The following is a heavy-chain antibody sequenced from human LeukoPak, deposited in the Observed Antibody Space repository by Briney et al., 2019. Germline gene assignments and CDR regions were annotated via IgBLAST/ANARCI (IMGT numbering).Heavy chain of an antibody. D-gene: IGHD2-2*01. CDR2: ISYDGGNK. V-gene: IGHV3-30-3*02. J-gene: IGHJ4*02. Sequence: GGSLRLSCAASGFTFGNYAMHWVRQAPGKGLEWVTVISYDGGNKYYADSVKGRFTISRGNSKDTLYLQMNSLGAADTAVYYCAKDGGGYCNNSSCWGQGTLVTVSS. CDR1: GFTFGNYA. CDR3: AKDGGGYCNNSSC.